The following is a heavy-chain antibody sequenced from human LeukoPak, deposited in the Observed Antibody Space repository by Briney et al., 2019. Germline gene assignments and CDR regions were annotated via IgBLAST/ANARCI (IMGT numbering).Heavy chain of an antibody. CDR3: ARAQSGSYGQLNL. V-gene: IGHV4-59*01. J-gene: IGHJ5*02. CDR2: IYYSGST. D-gene: IGHD1-26*01. CDR1: GDSINSYY. Sequence: SETLSLTCTVSGDSINSYYWSWLRQPPGKGLEWIGYIYYSGSTNYNPSLTSRVTISVDTSKNQFSLKLSSVPAADTALYYCARAQSGSYGQLNLWGQGTLVTVSS.